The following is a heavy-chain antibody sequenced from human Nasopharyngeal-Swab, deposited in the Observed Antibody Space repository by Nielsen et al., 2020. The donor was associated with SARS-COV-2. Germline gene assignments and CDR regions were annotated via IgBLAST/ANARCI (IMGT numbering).Heavy chain of an antibody. CDR3: ARQAYSSNQDDAFDI. J-gene: IGHJ3*02. CDR2: IWYDGSNK. D-gene: IGHD6-13*01. Sequence: VRQAPGKGLEWVAVIWYDGSNKYYADSVKGRFTISRDNAKNSLYLQMNSLRAEDTAVYYCARQAYSSNQDDAFDIWGQGTMVTVSS. V-gene: IGHV3-33*01.